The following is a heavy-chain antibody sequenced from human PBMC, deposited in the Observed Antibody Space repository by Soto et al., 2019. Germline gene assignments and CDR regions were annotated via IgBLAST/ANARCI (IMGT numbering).Heavy chain of an antibody. V-gene: IGHV3-53*01. Sequence: EVQLVESGGGLIQPGGSLRLSCAASGFTVSSNYMSWVRQAPGKGLEWVSVIYSGGSTYYADSVKGRFTISRDTSKNTLYLQMNSLRAEDTAVYYCAREGLCSGGSCYHDYWGQGTLVTVSS. CDR1: GFTVSSNY. CDR3: AREGLCSGGSCYHDY. D-gene: IGHD2-15*01. CDR2: IYSGGST. J-gene: IGHJ4*02.